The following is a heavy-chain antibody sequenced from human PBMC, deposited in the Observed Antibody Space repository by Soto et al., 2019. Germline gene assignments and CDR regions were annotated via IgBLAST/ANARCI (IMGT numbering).Heavy chain of an antibody. CDR3: ASSVSYWGIDY. CDR1: GYTFTSYA. D-gene: IGHD1-26*01. J-gene: IGHJ4*02. V-gene: IGHV1-3*05. Sequence: QVQLVQSGAEEKKPGASVKVSCKASGYTFTSYAMHWVRQAPGQRLEWMGWINARNGNTKYSQKFQGRVTITRDTSASTAYMELSSLRSEDTAVYYCASSVSYWGIDYWGQGTLVTVSS. CDR2: INARNGNT.